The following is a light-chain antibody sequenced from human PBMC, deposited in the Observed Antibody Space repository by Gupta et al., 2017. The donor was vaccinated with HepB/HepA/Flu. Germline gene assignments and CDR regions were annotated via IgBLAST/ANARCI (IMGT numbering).Light chain of an antibody. CDR1: QHIFNY. CDR3: QQRSNWPLT. CDR2: DAS. V-gene: IGKV3-11*01. J-gene: IGKJ4*01. Sequence: EIVLTQHPATLSLSPGERATLSCRASQHIFNYLAWYQQKPGQAPMLLIYDASTMATGIPARFSGSGFGTDFTLTINNLDPEDFAVYYCQQRSNWPLTFGGGSEVEIK.